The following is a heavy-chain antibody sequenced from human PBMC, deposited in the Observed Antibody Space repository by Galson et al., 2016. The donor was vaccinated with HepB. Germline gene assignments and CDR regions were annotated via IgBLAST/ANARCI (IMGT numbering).Heavy chain of an antibody. D-gene: IGHD3-10*01. V-gene: IGHV3-53*01. J-gene: IGHJ6*02. CDR3: ARNYGSGTYYYYCGMDV. Sequence: SLRLSCAASGFTVSSNYMSWVRQAPGKGLEWVSIIYSGGSTYYADSVKGRFTISRDNSKNTLYLQMDSLRAEDTAVYYCARNYGSGTYYYYCGMDVWGQGTTVTVSS. CDR2: IYSGGST. CDR1: GFTVSSNY.